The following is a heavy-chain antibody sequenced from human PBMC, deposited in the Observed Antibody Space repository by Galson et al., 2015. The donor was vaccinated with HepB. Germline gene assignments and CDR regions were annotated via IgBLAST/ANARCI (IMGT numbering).Heavy chain of an antibody. D-gene: IGHD2-21*02. CDR1: GYSFTSYW. CDR2: IDPSDSYT. V-gene: IGHV5-10-1*01. CDR3: ARQAVVVTHYYYMDV. J-gene: IGHJ6*03. Sequence: QSGAEVKKPGESLRISCKGSGYSFTSYWISWVRQMPGKGLEWMGRIDPSDSYTNYSPSFQGHVTISADKSISTAYLQWSSLKASDTAMYYCARQAVVVTHYYYMDVWGKGTTVTVSS.